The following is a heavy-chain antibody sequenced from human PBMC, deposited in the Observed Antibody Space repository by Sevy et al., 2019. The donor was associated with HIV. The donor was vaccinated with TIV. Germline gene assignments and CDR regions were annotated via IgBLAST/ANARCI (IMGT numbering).Heavy chain of an antibody. CDR2: IYYSWST. CDR3: ARQNIVVVVAATYNWFDP. D-gene: IGHD2-15*01. V-gene: IGHV4-39*01. J-gene: IGHJ5*02. Sequence: SETLSLTCTVSGGSISSSSYYWGWIRQPPGKGLEWIGSIYYSWSTYYNPSLKSRVTISVDTSKNQFSLKLSSVTAADTAVYYCARQNIVVVVAATYNWFDPWGQGTLVTVSS. CDR1: GGSISSSSYY.